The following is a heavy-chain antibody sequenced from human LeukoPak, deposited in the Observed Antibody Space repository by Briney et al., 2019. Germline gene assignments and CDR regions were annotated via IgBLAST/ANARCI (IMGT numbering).Heavy chain of an antibody. CDR2: ISAYNGNT. J-gene: IGHJ6*03. D-gene: IGHD2-15*01. CDR3: ARDRIRGPYYYYYMDV. V-gene: IGHV1-18*01. CDR1: GYTFTSYG. Sequence: PGASVKVSCKASGYTFTSYGISWVRQAPGQGLEWMGWISAYNGNTNYAQKLQGRVTMTTDTSTSTAYMELRSLRSDDTAVYYCARDRIRGPYYYYYMDVWGKGTTVTVSS.